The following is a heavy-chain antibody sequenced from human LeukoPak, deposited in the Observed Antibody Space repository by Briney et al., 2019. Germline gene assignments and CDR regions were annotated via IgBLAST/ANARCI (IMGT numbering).Heavy chain of an antibody. CDR3: ATVSSGGVGPDY. D-gene: IGHD6-19*01. Sequence: ASVKVSCKVSGYTLIELSMHWLRQAPGKGLEWMGGFDHEDGETIYAQKFQGRVTMTEDTSTDTAYMELSSLRSEDTAVYYCATVSSGGVGPDYWGQGTLVTVSS. J-gene: IGHJ4*02. CDR1: GYTLIELS. CDR2: FDHEDGET. V-gene: IGHV1-24*01.